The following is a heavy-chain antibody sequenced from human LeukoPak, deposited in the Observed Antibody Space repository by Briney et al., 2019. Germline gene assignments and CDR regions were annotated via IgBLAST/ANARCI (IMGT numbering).Heavy chain of an antibody. V-gene: IGHV1-2*02. J-gene: IGHJ4*02. CDR1: GYTFSDNY. CDR3: ARAGAGGESFDY. CDR2: INPTSGGT. D-gene: IGHD2-21*01. Sequence: RASVKVSFKASGYTFSDNYIHWVRQAPGQGLEWMGWINPTSGGTEYAPKFQGRVTMTRDTSITTTYMVLSRLTSDDTAVYYCARAGAGGESFDYWGQGTLVTVSS.